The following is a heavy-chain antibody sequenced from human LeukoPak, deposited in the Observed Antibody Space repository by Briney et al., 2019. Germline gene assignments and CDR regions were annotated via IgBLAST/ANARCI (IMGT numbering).Heavy chain of an antibody. CDR2: IIPIFGTA. D-gene: IGHD3-16*02. J-gene: IGHJ4*02. Sequence: SVKVSCKASGGTFSSYAISWVRQAPGQGLEWMGGIIPIFGTANYAQKFQGRVTITADESTSTAYMELSSLRSEDTAVYFCVRASLLRGLVGYYFDSWGQGTPVTVFS. CDR3: VRASLLRGLVGYYFDS. V-gene: IGHV1-69*01. CDR1: GGTFSSYA.